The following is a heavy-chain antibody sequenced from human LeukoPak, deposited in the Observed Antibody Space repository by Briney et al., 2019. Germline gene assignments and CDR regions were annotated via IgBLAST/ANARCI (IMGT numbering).Heavy chain of an antibody. CDR1: GYTFTSYY. D-gene: IGHD4-23*01. Sequence: ASVKVSCKASGYTFTSYYMHWVRQAPGQGLEWMGWINPNSGGTNYAQKFQGRVTMTRDTSISTAYMELSRLRSDDTAVYYCARESSPATVVTPGAAFDIWGQGTMVTVSS. J-gene: IGHJ3*02. V-gene: IGHV1-2*02. CDR3: ARESSPATVVTPGAAFDI. CDR2: INPNSGGT.